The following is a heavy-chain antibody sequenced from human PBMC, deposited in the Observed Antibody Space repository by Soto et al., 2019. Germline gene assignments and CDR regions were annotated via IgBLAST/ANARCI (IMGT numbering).Heavy chain of an antibody. V-gene: IGHV4-39*01. Sequence: ESLVRKWSISRGSTRHSKKNWGWIRQPPGKGLEWIGSIYYSGTSSYNPSLKSRVSMSVDTSKKQLSLRLTSVTAADTAVYYGARLHCHSPNCVPFDPWGQGTLVTVSS. D-gene: IGHD1-1*01. CDR1: RGSTRHSKKN. CDR2: IYYSGTS. CDR3: ARLHCHSPNCVPFDP. J-gene: IGHJ5*02.